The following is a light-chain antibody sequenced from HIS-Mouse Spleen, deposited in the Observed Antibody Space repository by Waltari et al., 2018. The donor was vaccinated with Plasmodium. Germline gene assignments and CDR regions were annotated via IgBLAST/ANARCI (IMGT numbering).Light chain of an antibody. J-gene: IGLJ1*01. CDR2: DVS. CDR1: SSDVGGYNY. Sequence: QSALTQPRSVSGSPGQSVTISCTGTSSDVGGYNYVSWYQQHPGKAPNLIIYDVSKRRSGVPDRFSGSKCGNTASLTISGLQAEDEADYYCCSYAGSYTYVFGTGTKVTVL. V-gene: IGLV2-11*01. CDR3: CSYAGSYTYV.